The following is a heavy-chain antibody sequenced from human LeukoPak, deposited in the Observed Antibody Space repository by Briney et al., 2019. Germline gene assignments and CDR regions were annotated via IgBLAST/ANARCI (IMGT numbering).Heavy chain of an antibody. J-gene: IGHJ4*02. CDR3: TTYSSGHY. CDR2: IRSKANSYAT. D-gene: IGHD6-19*01. CDR1: GFTFSGSD. V-gene: IGHV3-73*01. Sequence: PGGSLRLSCAASGFTFSGSDMHWVRQAPGKGLEWVGRIRSKANSYATASAASLKGRFIISRDDSRNTAYLQMNSLRTEDTAVYYCTTYSSGHYWGQGTLVTVSS.